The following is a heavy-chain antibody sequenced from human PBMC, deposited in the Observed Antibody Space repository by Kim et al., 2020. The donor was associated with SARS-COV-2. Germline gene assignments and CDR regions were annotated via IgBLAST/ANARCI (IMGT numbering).Heavy chain of an antibody. CDR2: INHSGST. Sequence: SETLSLTCAVYGGSFSGYYWSWIRQPPGKGLEWIGEINHSGSTNYNPSLKSRVTISVDTSKNQFSLKLSSVTAADTAVYYCARGRYRWLQLRLDYWGQGTLVTVSS. D-gene: IGHD5-12*01. V-gene: IGHV4-34*01. J-gene: IGHJ4*02. CDR1: GGSFSGYY. CDR3: ARGRYRWLQLRLDY.